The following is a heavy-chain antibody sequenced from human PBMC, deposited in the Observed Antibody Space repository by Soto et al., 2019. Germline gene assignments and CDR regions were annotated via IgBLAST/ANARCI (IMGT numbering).Heavy chain of an antibody. V-gene: IGHV3-30*18. Sequence: QVQLVESGGGVVQPGRSLRLSCAASGFTFSSYGMHWVRQAPGKGLEWVAVISYDGSNKYYEDSVKGRFTISRDHSKNTLYLQMNSLRAEDTAVYYCAKAHSEWIYGMDVWGQGPTVTVSS. CDR3: AKAHSEWIYGMDV. J-gene: IGHJ6*02. D-gene: IGHD3-3*01. CDR2: ISYDGSNK. CDR1: GFTFSSYG.